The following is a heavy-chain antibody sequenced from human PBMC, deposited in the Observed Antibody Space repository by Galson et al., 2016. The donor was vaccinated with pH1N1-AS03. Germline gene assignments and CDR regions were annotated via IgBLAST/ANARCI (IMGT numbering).Heavy chain of an antibody. CDR2: IYPGDSDT. V-gene: IGHV5-51*01. CDR3: ATSMVRVFIITSLDY. Sequence: QSGAEVTKPGESLKISCKGSGYNLTDYWIGWVRQMPGEGLEWMGIIYPGDSDTRYSPSFRGQVTISADMFINTAYLQWSSLKASDTAMDYCATSMVRVFIITSLDYWCQGTLVTVSS. J-gene: IGHJ4*02. D-gene: IGHD3-10*01. CDR1: GYNLTDYW.